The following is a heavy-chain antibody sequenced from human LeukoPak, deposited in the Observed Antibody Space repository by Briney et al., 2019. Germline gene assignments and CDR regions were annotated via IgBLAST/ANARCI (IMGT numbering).Heavy chain of an antibody. CDR3: ARVGYCGSSSCPYFDY. CDR1: GGSISSYY. V-gene: IGHV4-59*01. CDR2: IHYSGST. Sequence: SETLSLTCTVSGGSISSYYWSWIRQPQGKGLEWIGNIHYSGSTNYKPSLKSRLTISVDTSKNQFSLKLGSVTAADTAVYYCARVGYCGSSSCPYFDYWGQGTLVTVSS. J-gene: IGHJ4*02. D-gene: IGHD2-2*01.